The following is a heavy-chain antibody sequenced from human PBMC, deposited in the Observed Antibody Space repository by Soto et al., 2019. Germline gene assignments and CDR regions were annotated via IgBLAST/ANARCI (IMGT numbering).Heavy chain of an antibody. CDR1: GFTFSSYA. CDR2: ISGSGGST. CDR3: AKDGYVFWSGYYGSFDY. Sequence: EVQLLESGGGLVQPGGSLRLSCAASGFTFSSYAMSWVRQAPGKGLEWVSAISGSGGSTYYADSVKGRFTISRDNSKNTLYLQMNSLRAEDTAVYYCAKDGYVFWSGYYGSFDYWGQGTLVTVSS. V-gene: IGHV3-23*01. D-gene: IGHD3-3*01. J-gene: IGHJ4*02.